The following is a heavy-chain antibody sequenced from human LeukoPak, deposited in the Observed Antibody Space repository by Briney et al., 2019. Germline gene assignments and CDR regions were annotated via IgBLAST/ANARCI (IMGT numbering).Heavy chain of an antibody. CDR3: ARLDGNCSSTSCYLGWFDP. D-gene: IGHD2-2*01. Sequence: GESLKISCKGSGYSFTSYWIGWVRQMPGKGLEWMGIIYPGDSDTRYSPSFQGQVTISADKSISTAYLQWSSLKASDTATYYCARLDGNCSSTSCYLGWFDPWGQGTLVTVSS. V-gene: IGHV5-51*01. J-gene: IGHJ5*02. CDR2: IYPGDSDT. CDR1: GYSFTSYW.